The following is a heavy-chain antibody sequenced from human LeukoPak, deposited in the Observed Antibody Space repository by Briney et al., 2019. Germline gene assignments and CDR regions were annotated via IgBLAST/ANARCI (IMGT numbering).Heavy chain of an antibody. CDR1: GFTLSNYN. D-gene: IGHD1-26*01. CDR2: ISSSGTTI. Sequence: GGSLRLSCAASGFTLSNYNMNWVRQAPGKGLEWVSYISSSGTTIYYTDSVKGRFTISRDGAKNSLYLQMNSLRAEDTAVYYCARGCGSLSLGYWGQGTLVAVSS. CDR3: ARGCGSLSLGY. V-gene: IGHV3-48*01. J-gene: IGHJ4*02.